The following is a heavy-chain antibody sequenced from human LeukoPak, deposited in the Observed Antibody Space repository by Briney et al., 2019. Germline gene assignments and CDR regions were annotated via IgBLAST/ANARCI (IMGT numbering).Heavy chain of an antibody. CDR3: ARIGIVTTINYFDY. V-gene: IGHV1-2*02. CDR2: INLNSGST. CDR1: GYTFTSYA. D-gene: IGHD5-12*01. Sequence: ASVKVSCKASGYTFTSYAMNWVRQAPGQGLEWMGWINLNSGSTKYAEKFQGRVTMTRYTSIRTAYMELSKLTSDDTAIYYCARIGIVTTINYFDYWGQGTLVTVSS. J-gene: IGHJ4*02.